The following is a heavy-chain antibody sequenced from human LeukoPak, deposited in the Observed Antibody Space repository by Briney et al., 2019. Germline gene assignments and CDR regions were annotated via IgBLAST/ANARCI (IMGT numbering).Heavy chain of an antibody. CDR1: GFTFSSYS. V-gene: IGHV3-21*01. CDR2: ISSSSRYI. Sequence: PGGSLRLSCAASGFTFSSYSMTWVRQAPGKGLEWVSSISSSSRYIYYADSVKGRFTISRDSAKNSLYLQMHRLRAEDTAVYYCARDGYGDYAFDYWGQGTLVTVSS. CDR3: ARDGYGDYAFDY. D-gene: IGHD4-17*01. J-gene: IGHJ4*02.